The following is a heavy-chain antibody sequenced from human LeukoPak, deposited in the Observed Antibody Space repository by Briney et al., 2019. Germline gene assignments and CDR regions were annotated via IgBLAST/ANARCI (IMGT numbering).Heavy chain of an antibody. CDR2: IKQDGSEK. CDR1: GFTFSSYW. V-gene: IGHV3-7*01. J-gene: IGHJ5*02. Sequence: GGSLRLSCAASGFTFSSYWMSWVRQAPGKGLGWVANIKQDGSEKYYVDSVKGRFTISRDNAKNSLYLQMNSLRAEDTAVYYCAREALAVVVVAALNWFDPWGQGTLVTVSS. D-gene: IGHD2-15*01. CDR3: AREALAVVVVAALNWFDP.